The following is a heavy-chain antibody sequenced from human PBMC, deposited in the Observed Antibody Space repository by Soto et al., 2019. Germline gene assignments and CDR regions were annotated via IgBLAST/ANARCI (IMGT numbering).Heavy chain of an antibody. CDR3: ARDHRGKYSSGWYGVPFDY. CDR2: IYYSGST. Sequence: PSETLSLTCTVSGGSISSYYWSWIRQPPGKGLEWIGYIYYSGSTYYNPSLKSRVTISVDTSKNQFSLKLSSVTAADTAVYYCARDHRGKYSSGWYGVPFDYWGQGTLVTVSS. V-gene: IGHV4-59*12. J-gene: IGHJ4*02. CDR1: GGSISSYY. D-gene: IGHD6-19*01.